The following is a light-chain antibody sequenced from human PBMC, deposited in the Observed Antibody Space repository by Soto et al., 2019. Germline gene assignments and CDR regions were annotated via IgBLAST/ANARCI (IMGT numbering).Light chain of an antibody. Sequence: DIQMTQSPSSLSASVGDRVTITCRARQSIGTYLNWYLQKPGKAPQLLIHAASSLQTGVPSRFSGSGSGTEFTLTISSLQPEDFASFYCQQSFSTPPTFGQGTKLAIK. J-gene: IGKJ2*01. CDR2: AAS. CDR3: QQSFSTPPT. CDR1: QSIGTY. V-gene: IGKV1-39*01.